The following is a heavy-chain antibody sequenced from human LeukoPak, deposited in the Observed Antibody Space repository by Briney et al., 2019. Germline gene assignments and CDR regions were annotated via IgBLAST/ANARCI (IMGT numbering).Heavy chain of an antibody. CDR3: ATGKRRYSN. V-gene: IGHV3-11*01. D-gene: IGHD3-9*01. CDR2: ISSSGGST. J-gene: IGHJ4*02. Sequence: GGSLRLSCAASGCTFIDSYMSGIRQAPGKGLEWLSYISSSGGSTYYAVSVKGRFTISRDNANNSLYLQMNSLRADDTAIYYCATGKRRYSNWGQGTLVTVSS. CDR1: GCTFIDSY.